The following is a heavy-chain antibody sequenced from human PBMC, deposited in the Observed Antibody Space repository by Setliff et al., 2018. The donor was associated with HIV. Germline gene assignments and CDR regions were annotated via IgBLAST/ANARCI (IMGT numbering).Heavy chain of an antibody. CDR1: GFTFSNYE. V-gene: IGHV3-48*03. CDR3: ARDEATGGVDY. D-gene: IGHD3-16*01. J-gene: IGHJ4*02. CDR2: ITGSGSRI. Sequence: GGSLRLSCAASGFTFSNYEMNWVRKAPGKGLEWVSYITGSGSRIYYADSVKGRFTISRDNAKNSVYLQMNSLRAEDTAVYYCARDEATGGVDYWGQGTLVTVSS.